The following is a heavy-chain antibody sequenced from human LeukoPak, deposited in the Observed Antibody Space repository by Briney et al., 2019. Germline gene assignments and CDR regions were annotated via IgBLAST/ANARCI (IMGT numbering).Heavy chain of an antibody. Sequence: PSETLSLTCTVSGGSISNYYWSWIRQPPGKGLEWIGYIYYTGSSTSNPSLKSRVTMSVDTSSNQFSLKVRSVTAADTAMYYCAGHGYTSSYHLCDAFDIWGQGTMVTVSS. J-gene: IGHJ3*02. CDR2: IYYTGSS. CDR1: GGSISNYY. CDR3: AGHGYTSSYHLCDAFDI. D-gene: IGHD6-13*01. V-gene: IGHV4-59*01.